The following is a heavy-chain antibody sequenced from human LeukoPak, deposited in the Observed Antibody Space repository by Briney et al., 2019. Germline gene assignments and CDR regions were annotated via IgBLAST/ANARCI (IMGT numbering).Heavy chain of an antibody. V-gene: IGHV4-4*08. D-gene: IGHD3-10*01. J-gene: IGHJ4*02. CDR1: GGSIGSYY. CDR3: ARSQYGSGSFLSDS. CDR2: IFHSGST. Sequence: SETLSLTCSVSGGSIGSYYWSWIRQPPGKGLEWIGYIFHSGSTKYNPSLESRVTISVDTSKNQFSLKLSSVTAADTAVYYCARSQYGSGSFLSDSWGQGALVTVSS.